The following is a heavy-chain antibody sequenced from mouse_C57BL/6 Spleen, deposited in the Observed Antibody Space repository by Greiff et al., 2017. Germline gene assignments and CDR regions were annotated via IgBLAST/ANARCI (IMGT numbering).Heavy chain of an antibody. D-gene: IGHD1-1*01. Sequence: DVQLQESGAELVRPGASVKLSCTASGFNIKDYYMHWVKQRPEQGLEWIGRIDPEDGDTEYAPKFQGKATMTADTSSNTAYLQLSSLTSEDTAVYYCTRTGSSLYYYAMDYWGQGTSVTVSS. CDR2: IDPEDGDT. V-gene: IGHV14-1*01. J-gene: IGHJ4*01. CDR3: TRTGSSLYYYAMDY. CDR1: GFNIKDYY.